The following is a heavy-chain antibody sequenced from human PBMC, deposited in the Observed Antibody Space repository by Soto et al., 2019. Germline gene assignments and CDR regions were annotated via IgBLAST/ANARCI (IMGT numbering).Heavy chain of an antibody. J-gene: IGHJ5*02. CDR1: GGSISSGGYY. V-gene: IGHV4-31*03. D-gene: IGHD2-2*01. CDR2: IYYSGST. CDR3: ARYCSSTSCYSNWFDP. Sequence: SETLSLTCTVSGGSISSGGYYWSWIRQHPGKGLEWIGYIYYSGSTYYNPSPKSRVTISVDTSKNQFSLKLSSVTAADTAVYYCARYCSSTSCYSNWFDPWGQGTLVTVSS.